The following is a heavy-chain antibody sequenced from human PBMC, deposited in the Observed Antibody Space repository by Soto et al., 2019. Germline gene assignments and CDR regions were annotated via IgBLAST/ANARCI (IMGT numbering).Heavy chain of an antibody. D-gene: IGHD2-15*01. CDR2: IGTLHDT. Sequence: QPGGSLRLSCVASGFTFMEYDMHWVRQPTGKGLEWVSGIGTLHDTFYAASVKGRFTIFRDNAENSLYLEMNSLRAGDAAVYFCARGRSFKYHSTPPPRFDPWGQGTLVTVSS. V-gene: IGHV3-13*01. J-gene: IGHJ5*02. CDR3: ARGRSFKYHSTPPPRFDP. CDR1: GFTFMEYD.